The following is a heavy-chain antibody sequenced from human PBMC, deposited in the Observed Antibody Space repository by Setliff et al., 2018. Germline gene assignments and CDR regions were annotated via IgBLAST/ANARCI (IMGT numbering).Heavy chain of an antibody. D-gene: IGHD3-10*01. Sequence: SETLSLTCAVYGGSFSGYYWSWIRQPPGKRLEWIGEIIHSGSTNYNPSLKSRVTISMDTSKNQFSLKVSSVTAADTAVYYCARVGESRYYGSGSYYFFDYWGQGTLVTVSS. CDR1: GGSFSGYY. V-gene: IGHV4-34*12. CDR2: IIHSGST. CDR3: ARVGESRYYGSGSYYFFDY. J-gene: IGHJ4*02.